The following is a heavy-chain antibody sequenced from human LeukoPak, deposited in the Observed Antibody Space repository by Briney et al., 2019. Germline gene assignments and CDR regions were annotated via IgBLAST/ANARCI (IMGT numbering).Heavy chain of an antibody. CDR3: ARPYYYGSGSYDGLYYFDY. J-gene: IGHJ4*02. V-gene: IGHV4-34*01. D-gene: IGHD3-10*01. Sequence: SETLSLTCAVYGGSFSGYYWSWIRQPPGKGLEWIGEINHSGSTNYNPSLKSRVTISVDTSKNQFSLKLSSVTAADTAVCYCARPYYYGSGSYDGLYYFDYWGQGTLVTVSS. CDR2: INHSGST. CDR1: GGSFSGYY.